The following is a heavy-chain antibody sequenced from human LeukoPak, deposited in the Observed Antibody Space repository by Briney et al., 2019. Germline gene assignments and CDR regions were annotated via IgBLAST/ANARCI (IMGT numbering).Heavy chain of an antibody. CDR2: FDPEDGET. CDR1: GYTLTELS. J-gene: IGHJ4*02. D-gene: IGHD3-10*01. CDR3: ATDWGVRGVGGY. V-gene: IGHV1-24*01. Sequence: VASVKVSCKVSGYTLTELSMHWVRQAPGKGLEWMGGFDPEDGETIYAQKFQGRVTMTEDTSTDTAYMELSSLRSEDTAEYYCATDWGVRGVGGYWGQGTLVTVSS.